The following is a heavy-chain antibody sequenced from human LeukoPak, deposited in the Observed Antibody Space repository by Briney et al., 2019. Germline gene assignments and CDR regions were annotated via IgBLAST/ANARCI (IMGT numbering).Heavy chain of an antibody. J-gene: IGHJ4*02. CDR1: GGSISSGGYY. Sequence: PSETLSLTCTVSGGSISSGGYYWSWIRQHPGKGLEWIGYIYYSGSTYYNPSLKSRVTISVDTSKNQFSLKLSSVTAADTAVYYCARGYELNYYGSGSYYFDYWGQGTLVTVSS. CDR2: IYYSGST. V-gene: IGHV4-31*03. CDR3: ARGYELNYYGSGSYYFDY. D-gene: IGHD3-10*01.